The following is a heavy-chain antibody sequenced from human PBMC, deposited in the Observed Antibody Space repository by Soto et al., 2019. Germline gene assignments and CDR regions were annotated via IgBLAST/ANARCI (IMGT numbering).Heavy chain of an antibody. CDR2: INHSGGT. J-gene: IGHJ4*02. CDR3: ATAHYDFWSGFSQKYYFDY. D-gene: IGHD3-3*01. CDR1: GGSFRGYY. V-gene: IGHV4-34*01. Sequence: TSETLSLTCAVYGGSFRGYYRNWILQSPGKGLEWIGDINHSGGTNYNPSLKSRVTISLDTSKNQFSLRLSSVTAADTAVYYCATAHYDFWSGFSQKYYFDYWGQGTQVTVSS.